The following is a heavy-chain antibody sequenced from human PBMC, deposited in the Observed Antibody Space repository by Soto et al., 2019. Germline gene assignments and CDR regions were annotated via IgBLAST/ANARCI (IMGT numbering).Heavy chain of an antibody. J-gene: IGHJ3*02. CDR3: ARGYYDSSGPGVAFDI. CDR1: GCSVSSFD. D-gene: IGHD3-22*01. V-gene: IGHV4-59*02. Sequence: PXDTLSLTCPVSGCSVSSFDWGWIRQPPGLGLEWIAYMFYSGSTKNNPSLKSRVTISVDTSKKQFSLKLTSVTAADTAVYYCARGYYDSSGPGVAFDIWALGTMVTVSS. CDR2: MFYSGST.